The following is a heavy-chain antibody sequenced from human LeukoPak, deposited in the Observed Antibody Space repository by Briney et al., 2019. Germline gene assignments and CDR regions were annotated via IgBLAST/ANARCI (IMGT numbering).Heavy chain of an antibody. CDR1: GYIFTSYW. D-gene: IGHD6-13*01. V-gene: IGHV5-51*01. Sequence: GASLKISCKCSGYIFTSYWIGWVRPMPGKGLEWMGIIYPGDSDTKYSPSFQGQVTISADKSISTAYLQWSSLKASDTAMYYCARRSSSWDRYDNWGQGTLVTVSS. J-gene: IGHJ4*02. CDR3: ARRSSSWDRYDN. CDR2: IYPGDSDT.